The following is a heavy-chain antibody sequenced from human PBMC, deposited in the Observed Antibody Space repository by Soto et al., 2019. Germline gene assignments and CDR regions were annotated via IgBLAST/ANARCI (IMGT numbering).Heavy chain of an antibody. J-gene: IGHJ4*02. Sequence: ETLSLTCTVSGGSISRYYWSWIRQPPGKGLEWIGYIYYSGNTNYNPSLKSRVTISVDTSKNQFSLNLSSVTAADTAVYYCARTYSSSWYENDYWGQGTLVTVSS. V-gene: IGHV4-59*01. CDR1: GGSISRYY. CDR3: ARTYSSSWYENDY. D-gene: IGHD6-13*01. CDR2: IYYSGNT.